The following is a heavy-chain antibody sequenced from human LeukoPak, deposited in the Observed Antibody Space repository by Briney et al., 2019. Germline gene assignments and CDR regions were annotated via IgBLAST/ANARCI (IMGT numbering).Heavy chain of an antibody. CDR2: LSCSGGST. D-gene: IGHD3-10*02. V-gene: IGHV3-23*01. CDR3: AKLGSGPYIPPTLFDI. Sequence: AGYLRLYCAAAAFTFSSYAMSWVRQAPGQGLEGVLALSCSGGSTYYADSVKGRFTISRDNSKNTLYLQMNSLRAEDRGVYCCAKLGSGPYIPPTLFDIWGQGTMVTVSS. CDR1: AFTFSSYA. J-gene: IGHJ3*02.